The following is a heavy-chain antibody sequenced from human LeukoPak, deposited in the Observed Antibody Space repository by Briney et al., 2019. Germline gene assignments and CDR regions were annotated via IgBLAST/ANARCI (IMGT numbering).Heavy chain of an antibody. CDR2: ISAYNGNT. J-gene: IGHJ4*02. Sequence: ASVKVSCKASGYTFTSYGISWVRQAPGQGLEWMGWISAYNGNTNYAQELQGRVTMTTDTSTSTAYMELRSLRSDDTAVYYCARDRSGYEAEAYFDYWGQGTLVTVSS. CDR3: ARDRSGYEAEAYFDY. D-gene: IGHD5-12*01. V-gene: IGHV1-18*01. CDR1: GYTFTSYG.